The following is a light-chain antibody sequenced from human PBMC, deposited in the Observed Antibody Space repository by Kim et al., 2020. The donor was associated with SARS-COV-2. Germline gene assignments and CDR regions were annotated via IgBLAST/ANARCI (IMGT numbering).Light chain of an antibody. V-gene: IGLV3-1*01. CDR2: QDS. CDR1: KLGDKY. Sequence: SSELTQAPSVSVSPGQTASITCSGDKLGDKYACWYQQKPGQSPVLVIYQDSKRPSGIPERFSGSNSGNTATLTISGTQPMDEADFYCQAWDSNTGVFGGGTQLTVL. J-gene: IGLJ3*02. CDR3: QAWDSNTGV.